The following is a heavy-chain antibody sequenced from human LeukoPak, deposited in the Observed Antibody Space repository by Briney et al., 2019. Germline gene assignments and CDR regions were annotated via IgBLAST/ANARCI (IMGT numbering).Heavy chain of an antibody. CDR2: IYFSGGT. CDR3: ARSYDTNFDY. V-gene: IGHV4-59*01. CDR1: GGSIRSYY. Sequence: PETPCLTCTVSGGSIRSYYWRWIRQPPGKGLEWIGYIYFSGGTSYHPSLKSRVTISVDRSMNQFSLKLSSVAAADTAVYYCARSYDTNFDYWGQGTLLSVPS. D-gene: IGHD3-9*01. J-gene: IGHJ4*02.